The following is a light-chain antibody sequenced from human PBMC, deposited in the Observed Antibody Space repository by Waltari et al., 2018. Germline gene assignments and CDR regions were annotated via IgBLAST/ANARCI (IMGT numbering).Light chain of an antibody. CDR3: SSYTSSSTRV. Sequence: QSALTQPASVSGSPGQSITISCTGTSSDVGGYNYVPWYQQHPGKAPKLMIYDVSKRPSGVSNRFSGSKSGNTASLTISGLQAEDEADYYCSSYTSSSTRVFGGGTKLTVL. CDR2: DVS. V-gene: IGLV2-14*03. J-gene: IGLJ2*01. CDR1: SSDVGGYNY.